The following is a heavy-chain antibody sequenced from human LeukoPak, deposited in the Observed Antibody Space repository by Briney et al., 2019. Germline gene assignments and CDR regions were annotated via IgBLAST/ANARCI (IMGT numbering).Heavy chain of an antibody. Sequence: ASVKVSCKASGYTFTGYYMHWVRQAPGQGLEWMGWINPNSGGTNYAQKFQGWVTMTRDTSISTAYMELSRLRSDDTAVYYCALGEDYYGSGSYVKDYWGQGTLVTVSS. CDR2: INPNSGGT. CDR3: ALGEDYYGSGSYVKDY. D-gene: IGHD3-10*01. CDR1: GYTFTGYY. V-gene: IGHV1-2*04. J-gene: IGHJ4*02.